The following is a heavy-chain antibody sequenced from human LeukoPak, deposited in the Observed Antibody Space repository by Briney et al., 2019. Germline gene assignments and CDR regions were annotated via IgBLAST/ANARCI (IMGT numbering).Heavy chain of an antibody. CDR1: GFTFSNAW. CDR2: IKRKTDGGPT. V-gene: IGHV3-15*01. J-gene: IGHJ4*02. Sequence: SGGSLRLSCAASGFTFSNAWMSWVRQAPGKGLEWVGRIKRKTDGGPTDYAAPVKGRFTISRDDSKNTLYLQMNSLKTEDTAVYYCTTDPSRSYFIFDYWGQGTLVTVSS. CDR3: TTDPSRSYFIFDY. D-gene: IGHD1-26*01.